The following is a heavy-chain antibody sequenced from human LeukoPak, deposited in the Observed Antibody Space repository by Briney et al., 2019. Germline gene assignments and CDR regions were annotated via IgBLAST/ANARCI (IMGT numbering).Heavy chain of an antibody. J-gene: IGHJ4*02. CDR1: GYTFSSYG. CDR2: INPHSGGA. D-gene: IGHD5-24*01. V-gene: IGHV1-2*02. CDR3: ASEFSATNY. Sequence: ASVKVSCKASGYTFSSYGISWVRQAPGQGLEWMGWINPHSGGANYAQKFQGRVTMTRDTSISTAYMELSRLKSDDTAVYYCASEFSATNYWGQGTLVTVSS.